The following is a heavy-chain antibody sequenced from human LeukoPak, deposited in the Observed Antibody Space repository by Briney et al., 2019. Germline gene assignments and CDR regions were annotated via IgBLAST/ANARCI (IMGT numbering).Heavy chain of an antibody. CDR2: IKQDGSEK. D-gene: IGHD3-16*01. CDR1: GFTFSTYS. Sequence: GGSLRLSCAASGFTFSTYSMSWVREAPGKRREWVANIKQDGSEKYYVDAVKGRFTISRDNAKNSLYLQMNSLRAEDTAVYYCARGLTYVVYWGQGTLVTVSS. J-gene: IGHJ4*02. V-gene: IGHV3-7*04. CDR3: ARGLTYVVY.